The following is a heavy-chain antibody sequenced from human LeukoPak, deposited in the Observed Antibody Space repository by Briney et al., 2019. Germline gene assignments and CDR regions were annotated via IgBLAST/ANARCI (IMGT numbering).Heavy chain of an antibody. V-gene: IGHV3-21*01. CDR1: GFTFSSYG. D-gene: IGHD4-17*01. Sequence: GGSLRLSCAASGFTFSSYGMHWVRQAPGKGLEWVSSISSSSSYIYYADSVKGRFTISRDNAKNSLYLQMNSLRAEDTAVYYCARGHGDYVYYFFDYWGQGTLVTVSS. J-gene: IGHJ4*02. CDR2: ISSSSSYI. CDR3: ARGHGDYVYYFFDY.